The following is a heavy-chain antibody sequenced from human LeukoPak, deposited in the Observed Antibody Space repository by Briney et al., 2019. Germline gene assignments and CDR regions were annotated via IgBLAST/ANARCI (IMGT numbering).Heavy chain of an antibody. J-gene: IGHJ3*02. V-gene: IGHV3-7*05. CDR3: ATYWRHFDWLLSDI. Sequence: ETGGSLRLSCEASGFTFGDYWMTWVRQAPGKGLEGVANIKQDGSENHYVDSVKGRFTISRDNAKNSLYLQMNSLRAEDTAVYYCATYWRHFDWLLSDIWGLGTMVTVSS. D-gene: IGHD3-9*01. CDR1: GFTFGDYW. CDR2: IKQDGSEN.